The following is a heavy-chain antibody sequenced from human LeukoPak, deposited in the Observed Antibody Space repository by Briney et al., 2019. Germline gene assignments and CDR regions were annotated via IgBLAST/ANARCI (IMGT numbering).Heavy chain of an antibody. CDR2: INEDGSKK. J-gene: IGHJ4*02. Sequence: PGGSLRLSCAASGFTFSNYGMNWVRQAPGQGLEWVANINEDGSKKHYLDSVEGRFTISRDNAKNSLYLQMNSLRAEDTAVFYCARDRDCRFHYWGQGTLVTVSS. V-gene: IGHV3-7*03. CDR1: GFTFSNYG. D-gene: IGHD2-21*01. CDR3: ARDRDCRFHY.